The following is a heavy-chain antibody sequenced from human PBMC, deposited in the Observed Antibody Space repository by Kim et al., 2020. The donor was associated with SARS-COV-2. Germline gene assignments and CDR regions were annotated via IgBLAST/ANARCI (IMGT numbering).Heavy chain of an antibody. J-gene: IGHJ5*01. Sequence: GGSLRLSCAASGLTFDDYAMHWVRQAPGKGLEWVSGISWNSGSIAYADSVKGRFTISRDNAKNSLYLQMNSLRAEDTALYYCAKGRYTYNSGCFDSWGQGTLVTVSS. CDR2: ISWNSGSI. CDR3: AKGRYTYNSGCFDS. CDR1: GLTFDDYA. D-gene: IGHD3-9*01. V-gene: IGHV3-9*01.